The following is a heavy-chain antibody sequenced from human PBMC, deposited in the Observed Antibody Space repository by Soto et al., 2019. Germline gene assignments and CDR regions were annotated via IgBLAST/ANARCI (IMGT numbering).Heavy chain of an antibody. J-gene: IGHJ6*02. CDR2: ISYDGSNK. CDR3: AKGRYSGSYHANCYGMDV. CDR1: GFTFSSYG. Sequence: QVQLVESGGGVVQPGRSLRLSCAASGFTFSSYGMHWVRQAPGKGLEWVAVISYDGSNKYYADSVKGRFTISRDNSKNPLYLQMNSLRAEDTAVYYCAKGRYSGSYHANCYGMDVWGQGTTVTVSS. D-gene: IGHD1-26*01. V-gene: IGHV3-30*18.